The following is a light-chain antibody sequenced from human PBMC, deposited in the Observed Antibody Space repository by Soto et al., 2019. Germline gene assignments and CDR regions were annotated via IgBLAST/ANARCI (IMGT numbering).Light chain of an antibody. Sequence: QSARTQPASVSGSPGQSITISCSGTSSDVGGYKYVSWYQQHPGKAPKLMIYDVSNRPSGVSNRFSGSKSGNTASLTISGLQAEDEADYYCSSYTSSSTLVFGTGTKVTVL. CDR1: SSDVGGYKY. V-gene: IGLV2-14*01. CDR3: SSYTSSSTLV. CDR2: DVS. J-gene: IGLJ1*01.